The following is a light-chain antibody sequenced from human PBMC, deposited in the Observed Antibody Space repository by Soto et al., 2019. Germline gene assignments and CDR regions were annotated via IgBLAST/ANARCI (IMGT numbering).Light chain of an antibody. Sequence: DIQMTQSPSSLSSSVGDIVTITCRSSQSISSYLNWYQQKPGKAPKLLIYAASSLQSGVPSRFSGSGSGTDFTLTISSLQPEDFATYYCQHSYSTPFTFGQGTRMEIK. V-gene: IGKV1-39*01. CDR1: QSISSY. CDR3: QHSYSTPFT. CDR2: AAS. J-gene: IGKJ5*01.